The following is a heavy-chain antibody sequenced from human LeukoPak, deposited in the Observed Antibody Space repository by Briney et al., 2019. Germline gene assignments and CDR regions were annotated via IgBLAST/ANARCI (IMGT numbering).Heavy chain of an antibody. CDR2: ISGSGGST. CDR1: GFTFSSYA. CDR3: AKREIAVAGSPFDY. V-gene: IGHV3-23*01. D-gene: IGHD6-19*01. J-gene: IGHJ4*02. Sequence: GGSLRLSCAASGFTFSSYAMSWVRQAPEKGLEWVSAISGSGGSTYYADSVKCPFTISRDNSKNTLYLQMNSLRAEDTAVYYCAKREIAVAGSPFDYWGQGTLVTVSS.